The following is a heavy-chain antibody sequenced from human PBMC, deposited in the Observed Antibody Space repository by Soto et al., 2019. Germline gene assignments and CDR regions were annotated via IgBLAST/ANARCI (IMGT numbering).Heavy chain of an antibody. Sequence: ASVKVSCKASGYTFTSYYMHXVRQAPGQGLEWMGIINPSGGSTSYAQKLQGRVTMTRDTSTSTAYMELRSLRSDDTAVYYCARGPGSNTAIDYWGQGTLVTVSS. V-gene: IGHV1-46*01. J-gene: IGHJ4*02. D-gene: IGHD5-18*01. CDR3: ARGPGSNTAIDY. CDR1: GYTFTSYY. CDR2: INPSGGST.